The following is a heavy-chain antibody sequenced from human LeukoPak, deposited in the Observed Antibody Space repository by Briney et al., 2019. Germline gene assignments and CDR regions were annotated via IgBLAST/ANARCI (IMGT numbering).Heavy chain of an antibody. D-gene: IGHD2-15*01. J-gene: IGHJ4*02. CDR1: GYSFTSYW. CDR2: IYPGDSDT. CDR3: ARHCSGGSCYPSGTDY. V-gene: IGHV5-51*01. Sequence: GESLKISCKGSGYSFTSYWIGWVRQMPGKGLEWMGIIYPGDSDTRYSPSFQGQVTISADKSISTAYLQWSSLRASDTAMYYCARHCSGGSCYPSGTDYWGQGTLVTVSS.